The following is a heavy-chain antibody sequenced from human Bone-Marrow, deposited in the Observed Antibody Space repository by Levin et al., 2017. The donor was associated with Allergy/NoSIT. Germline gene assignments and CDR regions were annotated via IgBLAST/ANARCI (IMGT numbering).Heavy chain of an antibody. CDR3: AGYDTSGYHSPFDY. CDR2: ISRSSSTI. D-gene: IGHD3-22*01. J-gene: IGHJ4*02. Sequence: ASVKVSCAASGFTFSRYSMNWVRQAPGRGLEWVSSISRSSSTISYADSVKGRFTISRDNAKNSLYLQMNSLRADDTAVYYCAGYDTSGYHSPFDYWGQGTLVTVSS. V-gene: IGHV3-48*01. CDR1: GFTFSRYS.